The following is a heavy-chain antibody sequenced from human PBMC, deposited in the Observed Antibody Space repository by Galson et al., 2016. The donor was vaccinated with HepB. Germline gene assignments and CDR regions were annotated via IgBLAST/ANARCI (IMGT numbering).Heavy chain of an antibody. J-gene: IGHJ4*02. D-gene: IGHD3-10*01. CDR1: GFSFSPSW. Sequence: SLRLSCAASGFSFSPSWMHWVRQAPGKGLVWVSRINGDGSTMTYADSVKGRFTISRDNAKNTLYLQMNSLRAEDTAVYYCATCDLLWFNSHQDFDSWGPGTLVAVSS. CDR3: ATCDLLWFNSHQDFDS. CDR2: INGDGSTM. V-gene: IGHV3-74*01.